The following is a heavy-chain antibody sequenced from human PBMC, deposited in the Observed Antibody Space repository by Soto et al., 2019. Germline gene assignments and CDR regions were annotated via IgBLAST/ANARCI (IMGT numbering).Heavy chain of an antibody. Sequence: QVQLVQSGAEVKKPGSSVKVSCKASGGTFSSYAISWVRQAPGQGLEWMGGIIPIFGTANYAQKFQGRVTISADESTSTAYMELSSLRSEDKAVYYCARDGGQSYDSSFYSPAKYFQHWGQGTLVTVSS. J-gene: IGHJ1*01. V-gene: IGHV1-69*12. CDR3: ARDGGQSYDSSFYSPAKYFQH. D-gene: IGHD3-22*01. CDR2: IIPIFGTA. CDR1: GGTFSSYA.